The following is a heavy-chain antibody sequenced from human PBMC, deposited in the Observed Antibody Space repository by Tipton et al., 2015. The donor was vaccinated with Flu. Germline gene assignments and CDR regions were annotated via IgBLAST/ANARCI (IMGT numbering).Heavy chain of an antibody. V-gene: IGHV1-2*06. Sequence: QLVQSGAEVKKPGASVRVSCKTSGYTFIGYYMHWVRQAPGRGFEWLGRINPRTGGINYAQQFQGRVTTTRDTSISTAYMELTRVTFDDTAVYYCARDWGVVATDYYFDHWGQGTLITVSS. CDR2: INPRTGGI. CDR3: ARDWGVVATDYYFDH. D-gene: IGHD3-16*01. CDR1: GYTFIGYY. J-gene: IGHJ4*02.